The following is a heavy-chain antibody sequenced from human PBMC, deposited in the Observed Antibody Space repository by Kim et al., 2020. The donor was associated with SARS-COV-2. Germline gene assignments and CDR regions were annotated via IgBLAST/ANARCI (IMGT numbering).Heavy chain of an antibody. V-gene: IGHV1-3*01. CDR3: ASRYCSSTSCYLDY. D-gene: IGHD2-2*01. Sequence: SQKFQGRGTITRDTSASTAYMELSSLRSEDTAVYYCASRYCSSTSCYLDYWGQGTLVTVSS. J-gene: IGHJ4*02.